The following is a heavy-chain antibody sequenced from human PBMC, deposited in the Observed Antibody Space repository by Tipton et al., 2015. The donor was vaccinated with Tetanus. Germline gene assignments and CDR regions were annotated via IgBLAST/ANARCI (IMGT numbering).Heavy chain of an antibody. D-gene: IGHD2-15*01. J-gene: IGHJ2*01. CDR3: ARRRSAVLGGSYHWYFDL. V-gene: IGHV5-51*01. Sequence: VQLVQSGAEVKKPGESLKISCQGSGYNFSYYSIGWVRHMPGKGLEWMGIVDPRDSGATYGPSFQGQVTISTDKSISTAYVQWGRLQASDTAIYYCARRRSAVLGGSYHWYFDLWGRGTLVTVSS. CDR2: VDPRDSGA. CDR1: GYNFSYYS.